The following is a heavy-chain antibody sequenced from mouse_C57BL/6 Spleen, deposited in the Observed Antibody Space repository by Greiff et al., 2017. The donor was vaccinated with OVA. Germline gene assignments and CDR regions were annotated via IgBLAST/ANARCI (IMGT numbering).Heavy chain of an antibody. CDR1: GFTFTDYY. CDR2: IRNKANGYTT. Sequence: EVQVVESGGGLVQPGGSLSLSCAASGFTFTDYYMSWVRQPPGKALEWLGFIRNKANGYTTEYSASVKGRFTISRDNSQSILYLQMNALRAEDSATYYCARYKGWFDYWGQGTTLTVSS. CDR3: ARYKGWFDY. V-gene: IGHV7-3*01. J-gene: IGHJ2*01. D-gene: IGHD2-3*01.